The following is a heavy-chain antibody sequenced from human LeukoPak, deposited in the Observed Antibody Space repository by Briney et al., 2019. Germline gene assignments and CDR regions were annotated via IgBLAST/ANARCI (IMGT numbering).Heavy chain of an antibody. J-gene: IGHJ5*02. CDR3: ATDGYRHQLLNWFDP. V-gene: IGHV1-24*01. CDR2: FDPEDGET. Sequence: ASVKVSCKVSGYTLTELSMHWVRQAPGKGLEWMGGFDPEDGETIYAQKFQGRVTMTEDTSTDTAYMELSSLRSEDTAVYYCATDGYRHQLLNWFDPWGQGNLVTVSS. CDR1: GYTLTELS. D-gene: IGHD2-2*01.